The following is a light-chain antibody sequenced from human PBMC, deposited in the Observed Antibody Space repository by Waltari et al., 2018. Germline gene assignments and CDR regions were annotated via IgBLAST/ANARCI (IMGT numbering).Light chain of an antibody. V-gene: IGKV1-39*01. CDR3: QQYDTTPLT. Sequence: DIQFTQSPSSLSAAVAERVTITCRPGPTVSVYLNWYQPKPGKAPNLLIYSASSLQSGVPSRFSGRRSGTEFTLTISSLQPDDFATYYCQQYDTTPLTFGGGTKVEI. CDR1: PTVSVY. CDR2: SAS. J-gene: IGKJ4*01.